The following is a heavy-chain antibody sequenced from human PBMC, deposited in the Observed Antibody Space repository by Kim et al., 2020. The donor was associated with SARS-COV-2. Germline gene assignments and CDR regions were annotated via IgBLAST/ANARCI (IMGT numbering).Heavy chain of an antibody. J-gene: IGHJ6*02. CDR2: ISAYNGNT. V-gene: IGHV1-18*01. CDR1: GYTFTSYG. Sequence: ASVKVSCKASGYTFTSYGISWVRQAPGQGLEWMGWISAYNGNTNYAQKLQGRVTMTTDTSTSTAYMELRRLRSDDTAVYYCERAPLGIYDFWSGYYDYYYGMDVWGQGSTVTVSS. CDR3: ERAPLGIYDFWSGYYDYYYGMDV. D-gene: IGHD3-3*01.